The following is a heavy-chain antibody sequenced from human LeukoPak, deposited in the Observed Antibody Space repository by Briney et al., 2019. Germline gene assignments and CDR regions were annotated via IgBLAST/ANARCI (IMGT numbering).Heavy chain of an antibody. CDR1: AGSISGYY. J-gene: IGHJ4*02. CDR2: IYYSGST. CDR3: ARLVAVAGTDDYFDY. D-gene: IGHD2-15*01. Sequence: SETLSLTCTVSAGSISGYYWSWIRQPPGKGLEWIGYIYYSGSTNYNPSLKSRVTISVDTSKNQFSLKLSSVTAADTAVYYCARLVAVAGTDDYFDYWGQGTLVTVSS. V-gene: IGHV4-59*01.